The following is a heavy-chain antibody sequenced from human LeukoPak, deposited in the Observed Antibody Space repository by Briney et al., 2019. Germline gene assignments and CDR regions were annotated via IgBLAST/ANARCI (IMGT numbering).Heavy chain of an antibody. D-gene: IGHD4-17*01. V-gene: IGHV3-53*01. J-gene: IGHJ4*02. Sequence: GGSLRLSCAASGFTVSSSYVSWVRQAPGKGLEWVSVIYAGGGTSYADSVKGRFTLSRDNSKNTPSLQMNSLRAEDTAVYYCARSTYGDYVFDYWGQGTLVTVSS. CDR1: GFTVSSSY. CDR2: IYAGGGT. CDR3: ARSTYGDYVFDY.